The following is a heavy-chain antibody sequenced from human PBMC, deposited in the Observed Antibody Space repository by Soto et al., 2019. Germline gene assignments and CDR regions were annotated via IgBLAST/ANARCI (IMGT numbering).Heavy chain of an antibody. V-gene: IGHV3-30-3*01. Sequence: PGGSLRLSCAASGFTFSSYAMHWVRQAPGKGLEWVAVISYDGSNKYYADSVKDRFTISRDNSKNTLYLQMNSLRAEDTAVYYCAREPFVYGDVYYFDYWGQGTLVTVSS. CDR2: ISYDGSNK. CDR3: AREPFVYGDVYYFDY. D-gene: IGHD4-17*01. J-gene: IGHJ4*02. CDR1: GFTFSSYA.